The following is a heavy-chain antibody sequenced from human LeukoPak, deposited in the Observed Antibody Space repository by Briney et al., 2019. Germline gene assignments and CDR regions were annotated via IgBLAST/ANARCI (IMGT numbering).Heavy chain of an antibody. V-gene: IGHV1-69*04. J-gene: IGHJ4*02. D-gene: IGHD3-22*01. CDR3: AGTYDSSGYYLPYFDY. CDR1: GGTFSSYA. CDR2: IIPILGIA. Sequence: SVKVSCKASGGTFSSYAISWVRQAPGQGLEWMGRIIPILGIANYAQKFQGRVTITADKSTSTAYMELSSLRSEDTAVYYCAGTYDSSGYYLPYFDYWGQGTLVTVSS.